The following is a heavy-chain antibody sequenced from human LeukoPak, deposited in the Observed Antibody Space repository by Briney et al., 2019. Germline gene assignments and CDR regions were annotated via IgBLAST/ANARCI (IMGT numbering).Heavy chain of an antibody. Sequence: SXRLSXXXXXFTFXSYAMSWVRQAPGKGLEWVSAISGSGGSTYYADSVKGRFTISRDNSKNTLYLQMNSLRAEDTAVYYCAKGTDWGQGTLVTVSS. V-gene: IGHV3-23*01. J-gene: IGHJ4*02. CDR3: AKGTD. CDR2: ISGSGGST. D-gene: IGHD2-8*02. CDR1: XFTFXSYA.